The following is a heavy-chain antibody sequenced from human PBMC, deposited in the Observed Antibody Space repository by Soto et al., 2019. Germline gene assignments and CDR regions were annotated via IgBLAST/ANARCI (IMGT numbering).Heavy chain of an antibody. CDR2: INPDNGNT. Sequence: SVKVSFKASGYTFTRYTMNWVRQAPGQRLEWMGWINPDNGNTKSSQKFQDRVIITRDTSASTAYMGLSSLRSEDTAVYYCARGIATGQLDPWGQGTLVTVYS. J-gene: IGHJ5*02. V-gene: IGHV1-3*01. CDR1: GYTFTRYT. D-gene: IGHD2-15*01. CDR3: ARGIATGQLDP.